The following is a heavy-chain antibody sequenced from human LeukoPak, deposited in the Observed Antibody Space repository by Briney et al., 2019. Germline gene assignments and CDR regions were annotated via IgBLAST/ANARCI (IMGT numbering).Heavy chain of an antibody. J-gene: IGHJ3*02. CDR3: AKAYYDFWSGYSLGSAFDI. CDR2: IRYDGSNK. V-gene: IGHV3-30*02. Sequence: GGSLRLSCAASGFTFSSYGMHWVRQAPGKGLEWVAFIRYDGSNKYYADSVKGRFTISRDNSKNTLYLQMNSLRAEDTAVYYCAKAYYDFWSGYSLGSAFDIWGQGTMVTVSS. CDR1: GFTFSSYG. D-gene: IGHD3-3*01.